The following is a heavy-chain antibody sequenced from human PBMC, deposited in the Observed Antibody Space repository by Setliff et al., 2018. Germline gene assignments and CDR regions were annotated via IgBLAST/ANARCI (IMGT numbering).Heavy chain of an antibody. J-gene: IGHJ5*02. V-gene: IGHV4-39*07. CDR3: ARRSGWPNWFDP. Sequence: SETLSLTCTVSGGSISSGSYYWSWIRQPPGKGLEWIGEINHSGSTNYNPSLKSRVTISVDTSKNQFSLKLSSVTAADTAVYYCARRSGWPNWFDPWGQGTLVTVSS. CDR1: GGSISSGSYY. D-gene: IGHD6-19*01. CDR2: INHSGST.